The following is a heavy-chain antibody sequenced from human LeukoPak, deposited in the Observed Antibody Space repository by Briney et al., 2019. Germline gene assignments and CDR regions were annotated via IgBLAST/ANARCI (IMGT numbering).Heavy chain of an antibody. Sequence: SETLSLTCTVSGGSISGGSYYWSWIRQPAGRGLEYIGRVYSSGTTTYTPSLKSRVTISRDTSKNQLFLKLRSVTAADTAVYYCARAHGYYYYMDVWGKGTTVTVSS. CDR3: ARAHGYYYYMDV. J-gene: IGHJ6*03. CDR2: VYSSGTT. V-gene: IGHV4-61*02. CDR1: GGSISGGSYY.